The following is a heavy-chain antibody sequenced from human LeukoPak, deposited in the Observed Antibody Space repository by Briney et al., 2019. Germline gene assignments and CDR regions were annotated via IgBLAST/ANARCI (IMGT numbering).Heavy chain of an antibody. D-gene: IGHD2-15*01. Sequence: SETLSLTCTVSGGSISSGSYYWSWIRQPAGRTLEWIGRIHSSGSTNYNPSLKSRVTISVDTSKNQFSLKLNSVTAADTAVYYCARGEIGNCSGGSCLNWFDPWGQGTLVTVSS. CDR3: ARGEIGNCSGGSCLNWFDP. CDR1: GGSISSGSYY. J-gene: IGHJ5*02. CDR2: IHSSGST. V-gene: IGHV4-61*02.